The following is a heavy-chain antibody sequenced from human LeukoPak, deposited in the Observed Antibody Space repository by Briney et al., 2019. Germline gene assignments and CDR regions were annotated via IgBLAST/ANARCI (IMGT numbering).Heavy chain of an antibody. J-gene: IGHJ3*02. CDR3: AKEGHRAFDI. Sequence: PGGSLRLSCAASGFTFSSYGMHWVRQAPGKGLEWVAVISYDGSNKYYADSVKGRFTISRDNSKNTLYLQMNSLRAEDTAVYYCAKEGHRAFDIWGQGTMVTVSS. V-gene: IGHV3-30*18. CDR1: GFTFSSYG. CDR2: ISYDGSNK.